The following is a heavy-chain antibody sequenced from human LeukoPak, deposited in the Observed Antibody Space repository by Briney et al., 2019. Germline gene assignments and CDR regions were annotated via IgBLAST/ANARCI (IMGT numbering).Heavy chain of an antibody. Sequence: SQTLSLTCTVSGGSISSGDYYWSWIRQPPGKGLEWIGYIYYSGSTYYNPSLKSRVTISVDTSKNQFSLKLSSVTAADTAVYYCARDRGGSGWYLNWFDPWGQGTLVTVSS. CDR2: IYYSGST. CDR3: ARDRGGSGWYLNWFDP. J-gene: IGHJ5*02. CDR1: GGSISSGDYY. V-gene: IGHV4-30-4*01. D-gene: IGHD6-13*01.